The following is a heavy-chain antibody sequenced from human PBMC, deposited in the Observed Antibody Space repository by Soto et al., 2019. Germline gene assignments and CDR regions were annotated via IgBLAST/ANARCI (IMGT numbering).Heavy chain of an antibody. Sequence: PGGSVRLSCAASGFTFSSYGMHWVRQAPGKGLEWVSFIWYDGSNRYYADSVKGRSTISRDNSKDTLYLQMNSLRAEDTAVYYCARLAPAGADYWGQGTLVTVSS. V-gene: IGHV3-33*01. CDR1: GFTFSSYG. J-gene: IGHJ4*02. CDR2: IWYDGSNR. CDR3: ARLAPAGADY. D-gene: IGHD6-19*01.